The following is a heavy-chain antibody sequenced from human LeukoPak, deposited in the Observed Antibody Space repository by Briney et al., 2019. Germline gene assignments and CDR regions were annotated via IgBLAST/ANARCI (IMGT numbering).Heavy chain of an antibody. CDR2: IWYDGSNK. CDR3: AKDHFAGFDY. V-gene: IGHV3-33*06. CDR1: GFTFSSYG. D-gene: IGHD3-10*01. Sequence: WRSLRLSCAASGFTFSSYGMHWVRQAPGKGLEWVAVIWYDGSNKYYADSVKGRFTISRDNSKNTLYLQMNSLRAEDTAVYYCAKDHFAGFDYWGQGTLVTVSS. J-gene: IGHJ4*02.